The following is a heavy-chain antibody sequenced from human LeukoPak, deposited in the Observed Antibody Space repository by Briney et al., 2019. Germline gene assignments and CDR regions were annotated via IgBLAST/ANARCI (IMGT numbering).Heavy chain of an antibody. J-gene: IGHJ5*02. V-gene: IGHV4-4*07. CDR1: GGSISSYY. Sequence: SETLSLTCTVSGGSISSYYWSWIQQPAGKGLEWIGRIYTSGSTNYNPSLKSRVTMSVDTSKNQFSLKLSSVTAADTAVYYCAREYRGYSYGQRPCNWFDPWGQGTLVTVSS. CDR2: IYTSGST. CDR3: AREYRGYSYGQRPCNWFDP. D-gene: IGHD5-18*01.